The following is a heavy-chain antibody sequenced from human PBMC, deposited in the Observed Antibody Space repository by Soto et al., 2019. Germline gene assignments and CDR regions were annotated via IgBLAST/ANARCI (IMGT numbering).Heavy chain of an antibody. V-gene: IGHV1-69*12. CDR3: ASHYDSGGYYYRGLDY. CDR1: GGTFNSYA. CDR2: IIPIFGTA. Sequence: QVQLVQSGAEVKKPGSSVKVSCKASGGTFNSYAISWVRQAPGQGLEWMGGIIPIFGTADYAQKFQGRVTITAVESTCTAYMELSSLRSEDTAVYYCASHYDSGGYYYRGLDYWGQGTLVTVSS. D-gene: IGHD3-22*01. J-gene: IGHJ4*02.